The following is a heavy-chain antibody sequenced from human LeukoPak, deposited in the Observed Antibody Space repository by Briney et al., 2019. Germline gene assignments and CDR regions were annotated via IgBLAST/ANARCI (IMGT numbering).Heavy chain of an antibody. J-gene: IGHJ4*02. Sequence: TSETLSLTCTVSGGSISSYYWSWIRQPPGKGLEWIGYIYYSGSTNYNPSLKSRVTISVDTSKNQFSLKLSSVTAADTAVYYCARAGGGVRSPYYFDYCGQGTLVTVSS. CDR3: ARAGGGVRSPYYFDY. CDR1: GGSISSYY. CDR2: IYYSGST. D-gene: IGHD2-8*02. V-gene: IGHV4-59*01.